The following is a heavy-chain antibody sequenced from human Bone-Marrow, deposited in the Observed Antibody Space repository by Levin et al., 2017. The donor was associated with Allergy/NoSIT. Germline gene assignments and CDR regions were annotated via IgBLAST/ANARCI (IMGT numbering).Heavy chain of an antibody. D-gene: IGHD3-22*01. J-gene: IGHJ4*02. CDR1: GFTFSSYG. Sequence: PGGSLRLSCAASGFTFSSYGMSWVRQAPGKGLEWVSTISSSGSTTYYAESVKGRFTVSRDNSQNMLYLQMSSLRAEDTAIYYCAKRPYDSSGWFDYWGQGTLVTVSS. CDR2: ISSSGSTT. CDR3: AKRPYDSSGWFDY. V-gene: IGHV3-23*01.